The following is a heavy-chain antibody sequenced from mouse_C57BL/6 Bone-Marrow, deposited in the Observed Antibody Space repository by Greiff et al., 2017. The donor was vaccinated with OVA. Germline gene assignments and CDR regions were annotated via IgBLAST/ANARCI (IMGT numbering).Heavy chain of an antibody. CDR2: IDPETGGT. V-gene: IGHV1-15*01. D-gene: IGHD1-1*01. CDR3: TRTLLLRFLYYFDY. CDR1: GYTFTDYE. Sequence: QVHVKQSGAELVRPGASVTLSCKASGYTFTDYEMHWVKQTPVHGLEWIGAIDPETGGTAYNQKFKGKAILTADKSSSTAYMELRSLTSEDSAVYYCTRTLLLRFLYYFDYWGQGTTLTVSS. J-gene: IGHJ2*01.